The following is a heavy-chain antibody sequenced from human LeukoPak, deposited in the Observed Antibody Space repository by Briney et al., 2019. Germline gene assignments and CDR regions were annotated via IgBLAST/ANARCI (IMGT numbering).Heavy chain of an antibody. Sequence: GGSLRLSCAASGFTFSTSTMNWVRQAPGKGLEWVSSISSSSSNIYYADSVRGRFIISRDNAKNSLYLQMNSLRAEDTAVYYCVRIPNSANFPNWFDPWGQGTLVTVSS. CDR3: VRIPNSANFPNWFDP. V-gene: IGHV3-21*01. CDR2: ISSSSSNI. CDR1: GFTFSTST. J-gene: IGHJ5*02. D-gene: IGHD4/OR15-4a*01.